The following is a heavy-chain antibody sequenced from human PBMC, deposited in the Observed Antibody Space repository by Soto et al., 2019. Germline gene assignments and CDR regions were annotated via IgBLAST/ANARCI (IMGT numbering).Heavy chain of an antibody. CDR3: AKTESSGWSTRYGMDV. J-gene: IGHJ6*02. CDR2: ISGGGNST. Sequence: EVQLLESGGGLVQPGGSLRLSCAASGFTFSNYAMTWVRQAPGKGLAWVSGISGGGNSTYYADSVKGRFTISRDNSKNALYLQMNSRRAEDTAVYYCAKTESSGWSTRYGMDVWGQGTTVTVSS. D-gene: IGHD6-19*01. V-gene: IGHV3-23*01. CDR1: GFTFSNYA.